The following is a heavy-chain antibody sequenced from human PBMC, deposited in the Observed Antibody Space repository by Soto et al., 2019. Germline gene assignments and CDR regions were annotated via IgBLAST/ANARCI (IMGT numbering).Heavy chain of an antibody. CDR3: AKDKFNGAFEL. V-gene: IGHV3-23*01. CDR2: FSGSDDST. D-gene: IGHD2-8*01. CDR1: GFTFSVYA. J-gene: IGHJ3*01. Sequence: EVQLLESGGGLVQPGGSLRLSCAASGFTFSVYAMSWVRQAPGKGLEWVSTFSGSDDSTDYADSVKGRFTITRDNSKNTLYLHMSSLRAEDTAIYYCAKDKFNGAFELWGQGTMVTVSS.